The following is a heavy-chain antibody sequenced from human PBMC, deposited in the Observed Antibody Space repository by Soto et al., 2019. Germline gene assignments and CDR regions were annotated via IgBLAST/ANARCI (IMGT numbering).Heavy chain of an antibody. CDR1: GGSFSGYY. D-gene: IGHD3-10*01. CDR2: INHSGST. J-gene: IGHJ5*02. V-gene: IGHV4-34*01. CDR3: AQQRFGEFDP. Sequence: QVQLQQWGAGLLKPSETLSLTCAVYGGSFSGYYWSWIRQPPGKGLEWIGEINHSGSTNYNPSLKSRVTIXXDTSKNQFSLKLSSVTAADTAVYYCAQQRFGEFDPWGQGTLVTVSS.